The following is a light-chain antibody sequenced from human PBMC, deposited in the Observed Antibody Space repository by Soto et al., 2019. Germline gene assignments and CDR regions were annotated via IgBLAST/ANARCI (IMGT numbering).Light chain of an antibody. CDR1: RSHIGNNP. Sequence: QSVLTQPPSLSAAPGQKVTISVPGIRSHIGNNPVSWYQKFPGTAPKLLISDNNERPSAIPDRFSGSKSGTSATLAITGVQPGDEVDYYCATWDNSLKGVVFGGGTKLTVL. J-gene: IGLJ2*01. V-gene: IGLV1-51*01. CDR2: DNN. CDR3: ATWDNSLKGVV.